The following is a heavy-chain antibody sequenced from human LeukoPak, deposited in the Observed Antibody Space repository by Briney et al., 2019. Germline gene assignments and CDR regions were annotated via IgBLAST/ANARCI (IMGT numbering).Heavy chain of an antibody. CDR1: GYTFTSYG. J-gene: IGHJ4*02. Sequence: ASVKVSCKASGYTFTSYGISWVRQAPGQGLEWMGGIIPIFGTANYAQKFQGRVTITADESTSTAYMELSSLRSEGTAVYYCARAQGETSYFDYWGQGTLVTVSS. CDR3: ARAQGETSYFDY. CDR2: IIPIFGTA. V-gene: IGHV1-69*13.